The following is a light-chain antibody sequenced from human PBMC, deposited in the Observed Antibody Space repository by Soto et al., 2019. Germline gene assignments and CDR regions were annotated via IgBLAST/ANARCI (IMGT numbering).Light chain of an antibody. CDR1: SSDVGGYNY. Sequence: QSVLTQPASVSGSPGQSITISCTGTSSDVGGYNYVSWYQQHPGKAPKFMIYDVSNRPSGVSNRFSGSKSGNTASLTISGLQAEDEANSYCSSYTTTNTRQIVFGTGTKVPV. J-gene: IGLJ1*01. CDR3: SSYTTTNTRQIV. V-gene: IGLV2-14*01. CDR2: DVS.